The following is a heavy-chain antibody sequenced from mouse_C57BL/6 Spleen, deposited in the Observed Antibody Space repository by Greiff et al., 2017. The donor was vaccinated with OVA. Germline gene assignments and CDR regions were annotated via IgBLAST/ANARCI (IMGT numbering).Heavy chain of an antibody. V-gene: IGHV3-6*01. D-gene: IGHD2-5*01. CDR2: ISYDGSN. CDR1: GYSITSGYY. CDR3: ARTSTYYSNADWYFDV. Sequence: VQLKESGPGLVKPSQSLSLTCSVTGYSITSGYYWNWIRQFPGNKLEWMGYISYDGSNNYNPSLKNRISITRDTSKNQFFLKLNSVTTEDTATYYCARTSTYYSNADWYFDVWGTGTTVTVSS. J-gene: IGHJ1*03.